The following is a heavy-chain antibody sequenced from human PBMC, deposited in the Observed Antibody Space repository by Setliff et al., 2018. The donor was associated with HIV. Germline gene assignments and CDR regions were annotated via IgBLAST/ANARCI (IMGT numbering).Heavy chain of an antibody. CDR2: ISTYNGHT. V-gene: IGHV1-18*04. D-gene: IGHD3-10*01. CDR3: ARAGTLPMPINWFDP. J-gene: IGHJ5*02. Sequence: RASVKVSCKASGYTFSNNGINWVRQAPGQGLEWMGWISTYNGHTNYAQNLQGRATMTTDTSTSTAYMELRSLRSDDTAVYYCARAGTLPMPINWFDPWGPGTLVTVSS. CDR1: GYTFSNNG.